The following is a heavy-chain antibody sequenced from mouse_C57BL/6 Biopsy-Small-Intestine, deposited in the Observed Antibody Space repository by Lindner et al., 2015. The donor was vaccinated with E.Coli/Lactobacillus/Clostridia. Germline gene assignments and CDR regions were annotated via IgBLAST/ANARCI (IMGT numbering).Heavy chain of an antibody. CDR1: GGTFSSYA. CDR2: IIPIFGTA. Sequence: SVKVSCKASGGTFSSYAISWVRQAPGQGLEWMGGIIPIFGTANYAQKFQGRVTITADESTSTAYMELSSLRSEDTAVYYCARDLIVEVPAAHDAFDIWGQGTRVTVSS. D-gene: IGHD2-3*01. V-gene: IGHV1-81*01. CDR3: ARDLIVEVPAAHDAFDI. J-gene: IGHJ1*01.